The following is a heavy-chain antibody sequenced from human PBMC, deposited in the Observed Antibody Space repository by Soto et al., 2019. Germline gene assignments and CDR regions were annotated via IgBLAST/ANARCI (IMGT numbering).Heavy chain of an antibody. CDR3: AREWQQLVLGNWFDP. V-gene: IGHV4-59*01. Sequence: SETLSLTCTVSGGSISSYYWSWIRQPPGKGLEWIGYIYYSGSTNYNPSLKSRVTISVDTSKNQFSLKLSSVTAADTAVYYCAREWQQLVLGNWFDPWGQGTLVTVSS. CDR2: IYYSGST. D-gene: IGHD6-13*01. CDR1: GGSISSYY. J-gene: IGHJ5*02.